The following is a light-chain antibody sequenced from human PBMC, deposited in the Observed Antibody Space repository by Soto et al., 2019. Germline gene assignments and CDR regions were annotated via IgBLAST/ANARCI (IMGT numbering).Light chain of an antibody. Sequence: QSVLTQPPSASGSPGQSVTISCTGTSSDVGGYNFVSWYQQYPGKAPKLMISEVTKRPSGVPDRFSGSKSGNTASLTVSGLQAEDEADYYCSSYASNNNVVFGGGTKLTVL. J-gene: IGLJ2*01. CDR2: EVT. CDR1: SSDVGGYNF. V-gene: IGLV2-8*01. CDR3: SSYASNNNVV.